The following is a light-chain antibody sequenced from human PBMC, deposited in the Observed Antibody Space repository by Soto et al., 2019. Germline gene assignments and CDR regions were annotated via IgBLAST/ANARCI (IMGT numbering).Light chain of an antibody. CDR1: RSDVGYCNY. V-gene: IGLV2-8*01. Sequence: QSVLTQPPSASGSPGQSVTISCTGTRSDVGYCNYVSWYQQYPGKAPKLLIYEVSKRPSGVPDRFPGSKSGNTASLTVSGLQAADEADYYCTSYAGTDVHYVFGTGTKVTV. CDR3: TSYAGTDVHYV. CDR2: EVS. J-gene: IGLJ1*01.